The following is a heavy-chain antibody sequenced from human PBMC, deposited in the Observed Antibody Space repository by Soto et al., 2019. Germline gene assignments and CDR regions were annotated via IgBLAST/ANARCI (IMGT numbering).Heavy chain of an antibody. CDR1: GGSISTTDVY. Sequence: PSETLSLTCTVSGGSISTTDVYWGWIRQPPGMGLEWIGSIYYSGTTYYKPSLKSRLTISVDTSKNQFSLWLSSVTAADTAVYYCARRGSLCSGGSCEHIGEYWGQGTLVTVS. V-gene: IGHV4-39*01. D-gene: IGHD2-15*01. CDR3: ARRGSLCSGGSCEHIGEY. CDR2: IYYSGTT. J-gene: IGHJ4*02.